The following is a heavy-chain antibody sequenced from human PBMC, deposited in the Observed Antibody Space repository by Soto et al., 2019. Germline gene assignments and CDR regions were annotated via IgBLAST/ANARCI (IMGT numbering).Heavy chain of an antibody. J-gene: IGHJ5*02. D-gene: IGHD3-10*01. CDR2: IYYSAST. Sequence: PSXTLSLTCAVSGGSFSVYYWSWIRQPPVKGLAWIGHIYYSASTNQTPSLKSPVTISVDTSKNQFSLKLTSVTAADTAVYYCARTIYGSGSYYSSPWGQGALVTVSS. V-gene: IGHV4-59*01. CDR3: ARTIYGSGSYYSSP. CDR1: GGSFSVYY.